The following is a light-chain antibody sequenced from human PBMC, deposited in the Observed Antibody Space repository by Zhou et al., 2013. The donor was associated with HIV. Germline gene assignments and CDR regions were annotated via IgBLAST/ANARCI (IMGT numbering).Light chain of an antibody. V-gene: IGKV1-9*01. CDR1: QDISNY. CDR2: GAS. CDR3: LQFKVHPRN. Sequence: QLTQSPYSLSASVGDRIIITCRASQDISNYLAWYRQKPGKAPELLIYGASTLQSGVPSRFSGSGSGTDFTLTISSLQPEDFATYYCLQFKVHPRNFGQGTKLGEQT. J-gene: IGKJ2*01.